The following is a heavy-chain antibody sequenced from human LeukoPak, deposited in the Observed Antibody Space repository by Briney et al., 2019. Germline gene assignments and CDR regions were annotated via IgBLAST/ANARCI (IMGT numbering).Heavy chain of an antibody. CDR1: GFTFSVYY. D-gene: IGHD6-13*01. J-gene: IGHJ4*02. CDR3: AREHSSSWADY. CDR2: ISSSGSTV. Sequence: GGSLRLSCAASGFTFSVYYMSWIRQAPGKGLEWVSYISSSGSTVYYAGSAKGRFTISRDNAQNSLYLQMNSLRTEDTAVYYCAREHSSSWADYWGPGTLVTVSS. V-gene: IGHV3-11*01.